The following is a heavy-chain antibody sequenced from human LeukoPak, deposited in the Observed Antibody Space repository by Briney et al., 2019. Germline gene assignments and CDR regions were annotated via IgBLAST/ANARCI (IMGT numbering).Heavy chain of an antibody. J-gene: IGHJ4*02. D-gene: IGHD1-20*01. Sequence: QPGGSLRLSCAASGFTFSSYAMHWVRQAPGKGLEWVAVISYDGSNKYYADSVKGRFTISRDNSKNTLYLQMNSLRAEDTAVYYCARGSVFVDNWNEFDYWGQGTLVTVSS. V-gene: IGHV3-30-3*01. CDR1: GFTFSSYA. CDR3: ARGSVFVDNWNEFDY. CDR2: ISYDGSNK.